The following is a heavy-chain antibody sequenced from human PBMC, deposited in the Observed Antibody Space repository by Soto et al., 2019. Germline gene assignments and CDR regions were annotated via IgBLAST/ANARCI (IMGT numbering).Heavy chain of an antibody. CDR2: IDEYGSTT. CDR3: TRDIGGKGAY. Sequence: GGSLRLSCAASGFTFSSYWMHWVRQVPGKGLLWVSRIDEYGSTTNYADSVKGRFTISRDNARNTLYLEMNSLRAEDTALYYCTRDIGGKGAYWGPGTLVTVSS. CDR1: GFTFSSYW. J-gene: IGHJ4*02. D-gene: IGHD3-10*01. V-gene: IGHV3-74*01.